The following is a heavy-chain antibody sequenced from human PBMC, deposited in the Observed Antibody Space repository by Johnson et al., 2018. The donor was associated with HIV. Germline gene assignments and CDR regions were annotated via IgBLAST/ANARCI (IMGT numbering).Heavy chain of an antibody. CDR2: ISYDGGNK. D-gene: IGHD6-13*01. Sequence: QVQLVESGGGVVQPGRSLRLSCAASGFTFSNYGMHWVHQAPGKGLEWVAVISYDGGNKYYADSVKGRFTISRDNSKNTLYLQMNSLRAEDTAVYYCARSYSSLDAFDIWGQGTMVTVSS. CDR3: ARSYSSLDAFDI. J-gene: IGHJ3*02. CDR1: GFTFSNYG. V-gene: IGHV3-30*03.